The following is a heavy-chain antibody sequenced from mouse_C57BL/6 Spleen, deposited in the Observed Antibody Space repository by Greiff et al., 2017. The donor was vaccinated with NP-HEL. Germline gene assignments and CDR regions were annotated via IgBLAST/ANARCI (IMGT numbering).Heavy chain of an antibody. CDR1: GFTFSSYG. CDR3: ARHEDYYDYDCYLDY. CDR2: ISSGGSYT. V-gene: IGHV5-6*01. J-gene: IGHJ2*01. Sequence: EVQVVESGGDLVKPGGSLKLSCAASGFTFSSYGMSWVRQTPDKRLEWVATISSGGSYTYYPDSVKGRFTISRDNAKNTLYLQMSSLKSEDTAMYYCARHEDYYDYDCYLDYWGQGTTLTVSS. D-gene: IGHD2-4*01.